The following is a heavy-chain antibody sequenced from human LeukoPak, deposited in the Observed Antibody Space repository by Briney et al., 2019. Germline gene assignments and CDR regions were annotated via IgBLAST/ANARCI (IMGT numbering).Heavy chain of an antibody. CDR2: MNPNSGNT. Sequence: ASVKVSCKASGYTFTSYDINWVRHATGQGLEWMGWMNPNSGNTGYAQKFQGRVTITRNTSISTAYMELSSLRSEDTAVYCCARAYNGWSGYYPRPRYYYYYMDVWGKGTTVTVSS. CDR3: ARAYNGWSGYYPRPRYYYYYMDV. CDR1: GYTFTSYD. D-gene: IGHD3-3*01. V-gene: IGHV1-8*03. J-gene: IGHJ6*03.